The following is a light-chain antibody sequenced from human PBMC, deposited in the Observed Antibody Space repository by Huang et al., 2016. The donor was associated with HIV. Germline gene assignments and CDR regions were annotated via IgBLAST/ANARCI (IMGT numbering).Light chain of an antibody. Sequence: DIQMTQSPSSLSASVGDRVIMTCRASQTITTYLNWYQQRPGKAPKLLIYAASSLQSGVPSRFSGSGSGTDFTLTISSLQPEDFATYYCQQCYSSLLSFGGGTKVAIK. CDR3: QQCYSSLLS. V-gene: IGKV1-39*01. J-gene: IGKJ4*01. CDR2: AAS. CDR1: QTITTY.